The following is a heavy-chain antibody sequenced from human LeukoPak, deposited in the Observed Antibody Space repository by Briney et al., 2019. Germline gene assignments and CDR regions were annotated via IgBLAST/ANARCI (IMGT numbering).Heavy chain of an antibody. CDR3: ARHYTSGWDLDY. V-gene: IGHV4-59*08. Sequence: PSETLSLTCTVSGGSISSYYWSWIRQPPGKGLEWIGYIYYSGSTNYNPSLKSRVTISVDTSKNQFSLKLSSVTAADTAIYYCARHYTSGWDLDYWGQGTLVTVSS. CDR1: GGSISSYY. J-gene: IGHJ4*02. CDR2: IYYSGST. D-gene: IGHD6-19*01.